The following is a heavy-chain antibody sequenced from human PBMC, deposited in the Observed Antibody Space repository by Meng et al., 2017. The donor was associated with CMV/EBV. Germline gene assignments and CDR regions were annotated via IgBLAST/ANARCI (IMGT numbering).Heavy chain of an antibody. V-gene: IGHV4-39*07. CDR3: ARGVVTMIVVYDP. CDR1: GGSISSSSYY. CDR2: IYYSGST. J-gene: IGHJ5*02. Sequence: QQQDAGPRLVRRSETPSPTATVSGGSISSSSYYWGWIRQPPGKGLEWIGSIYYSGSTYYNPSLKSRVTISVDTSKNQFSLKLSSVTAADTAVYYCARGVVTMIVVYDPWGQGTLVTVSS. D-gene: IGHD3-22*01.